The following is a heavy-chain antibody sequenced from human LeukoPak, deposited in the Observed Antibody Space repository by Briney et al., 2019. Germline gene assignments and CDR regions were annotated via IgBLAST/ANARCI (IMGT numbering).Heavy chain of an antibody. Sequence: SVTVSCKASGGTFSSYAISWVRQAPGQGLEWMGGIIPIFGTANYAQKFQGRVTITADESTSTAYMELSSLRSEDTAVYYCAGARTWADGNFDYWGQGTLVTVSS. CDR3: AGARTWADGNFDY. D-gene: IGHD1-26*01. CDR2: IIPIFGTA. J-gene: IGHJ4*02. CDR1: GGTFSSYA. V-gene: IGHV1-69*13.